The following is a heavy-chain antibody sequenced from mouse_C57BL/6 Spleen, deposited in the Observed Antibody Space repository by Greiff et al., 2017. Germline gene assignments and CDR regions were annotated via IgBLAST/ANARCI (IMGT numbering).Heavy chain of an antibody. V-gene: IGHV1-82*01. Sequence: QVQLQQSGPELVKPGASVQISCKASGYAFSSSWMNWVKQRPGRGLEWIGRLSPGDGDTNYNGKFKGKATLTADKSSSTAYMQLSSLTSEDSAVYFGARKEDYGSDDYWGQGTTRTVSS. D-gene: IGHD1-1*01. J-gene: IGHJ2*01. CDR2: LSPGDGDT. CDR1: GYAFSSSW. CDR3: ARKEDYGSDDY.